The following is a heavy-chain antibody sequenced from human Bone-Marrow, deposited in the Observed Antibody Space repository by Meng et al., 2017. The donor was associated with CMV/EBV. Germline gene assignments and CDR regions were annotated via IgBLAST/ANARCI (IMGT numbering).Heavy chain of an antibody. Sequence: ASVKVSCKASGYTFTGYYMHWVRQAPGQGLEWMGWINPNSGGTNYAQKFQGRVTMTRDTSISTAYMELSRLRSDDTAVYYCARLEDGSGWFDPWGQGTRVTVYS. CDR1: GYTFTGYY. V-gene: IGHV1-2*02. CDR3: ARLEDGSGWFDP. D-gene: IGHD3-10*01. CDR2: INPNSGGT. J-gene: IGHJ5*02.